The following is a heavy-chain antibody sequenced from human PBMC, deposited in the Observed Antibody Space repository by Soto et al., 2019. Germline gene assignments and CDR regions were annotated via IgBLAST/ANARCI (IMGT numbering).Heavy chain of an antibody. J-gene: IGHJ3*02. CDR2: IKQDGTEK. V-gene: IGHV3-7*01. CDR3: ARGDTHMITGMDSFDI. CDR1: GFTFSRYW. Sequence: GGSLRLSCAASGFTFSRYWMNWVRQAPGKGLEWVANIKQDGTEKNYVDSVKGRFTISRDNAKNSLYLQMDSLRAEDTAVYFCARGDTHMITGMDSFDISGQGTLVTVSS. D-gene: IGHD3-16*01.